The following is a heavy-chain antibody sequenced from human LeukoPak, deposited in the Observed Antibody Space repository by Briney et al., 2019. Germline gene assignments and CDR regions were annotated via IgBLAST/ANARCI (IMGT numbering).Heavy chain of an antibody. CDR2: INPNSGGT. V-gene: IGHV1-2*02. CDR3: ERAAGHYDFWSGYYRPEEDY. CDR1: GYTFTGYY. D-gene: IGHD3-3*01. J-gene: IGHJ4*02. Sequence: ASVKVSCKASGYTFTGYYMHWVRQAPGQGLEWMGWINPNSGGTNYAQKFQGRVTMTRDTSISTAYMELSRLRSDDTAVYYCERAAGHYDFWSGYYRPEEDYWGQGTLVTVSS.